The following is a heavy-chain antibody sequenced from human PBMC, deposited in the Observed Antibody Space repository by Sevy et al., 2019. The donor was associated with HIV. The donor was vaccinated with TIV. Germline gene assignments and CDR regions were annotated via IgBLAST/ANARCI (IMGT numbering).Heavy chain of an antibody. CDR3: ARSPPVVVVPGAPSWFDP. V-gene: IGHV4-34*01. J-gene: IGHJ5*02. D-gene: IGHD2-2*01. CDR1: DGSFSGYY. CDR2: INESGIT. Sequence: TLSLTCAVHDGSFSGYYWNWIRQLPGKGLEWIGEINESGITYYNPSLKSRVTISVDTSKKQFSLKLNSVTAVDSAVYFCARSPPVVVVPGAPSWFDPWGQRTLVTVSS.